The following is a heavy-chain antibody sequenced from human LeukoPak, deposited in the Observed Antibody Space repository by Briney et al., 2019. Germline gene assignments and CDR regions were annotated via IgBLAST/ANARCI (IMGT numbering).Heavy chain of an antibody. V-gene: IGHV4-31*03. J-gene: IGHJ3*02. CDR1: GGSISSGNYY. Sequence: SETLSLTCTVSGGSISSGNYYWSWIRQHPGKGLEWIGYIYYSGSTYYNPSLKSRVTISVDTSKNQFSLKLSSVTAADTAVYYCARGGDLDAFDIWGQGTMVTVSS. D-gene: IGHD3-16*01. CDR2: IYYSGST. CDR3: ARGGDLDAFDI.